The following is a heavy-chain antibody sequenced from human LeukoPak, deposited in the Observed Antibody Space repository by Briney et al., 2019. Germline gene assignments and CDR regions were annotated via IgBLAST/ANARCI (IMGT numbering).Heavy chain of an antibody. Sequence: GGSLRLSCAASGFTFSSYAMSWVRQAPGKGLEWVSAITSDGSSYYADSVKGRFTISRDNSRNTLYLQMNSLRAEDTAIYYCATYRQVLLPFESWGQGTLVTVSS. CDR1: GFTFSSYA. CDR2: ITSDGSS. V-gene: IGHV3-23*01. J-gene: IGHJ4*02. D-gene: IGHD2-8*02. CDR3: ATYRQVLLPFES.